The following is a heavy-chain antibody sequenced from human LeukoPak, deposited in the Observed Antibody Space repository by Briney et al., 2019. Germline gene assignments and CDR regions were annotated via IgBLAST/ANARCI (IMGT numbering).Heavy chain of an antibody. CDR3: ARQSKHYDILTGYRPDAFDV. V-gene: IGHV4-39*01. Sequence: PSETLSLTCTVSGASISDSSYFWGWVRQPPGKGLEWIGSIHYGGCTFYNPSLKSRVSVSVDTSKNQFSLKLTSVTAAGTAVYYCARQSKHYDILTGYRPDAFDVWGQGTLVTVSS. CDR2: IHYGGCT. J-gene: IGHJ3*01. CDR1: GASISDSSYF. D-gene: IGHD3-9*01.